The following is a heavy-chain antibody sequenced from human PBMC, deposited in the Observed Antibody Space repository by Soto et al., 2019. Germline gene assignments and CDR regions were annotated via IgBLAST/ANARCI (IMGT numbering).Heavy chain of an antibody. J-gene: IGHJ4*02. CDR3: AKERATTTAFDY. D-gene: IGHD4-17*01. CDR2: ITDNGGST. CDR1: GFTFSRDG. Sequence: GGSLRLSCAASGFTFSRDGMSWIRRAPGKGLEWVSLITDNGGSTYYADSVKGRFTISRDNTKNTLFLQMNSLRAEDTAVYYCAKERATTTAFDYWGQGALVTVSS. V-gene: IGHV3-23*01.